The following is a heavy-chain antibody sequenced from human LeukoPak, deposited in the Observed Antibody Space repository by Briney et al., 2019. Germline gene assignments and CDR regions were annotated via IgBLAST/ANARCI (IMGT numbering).Heavy chain of an antibody. CDR1: GGTFSSYA. Sequence: ASVKVSCKASGGTFSSYAISWVRQAPGQGLEWMGGIIPIFGTANYAQKFQGRVTITADESTSTAYMELSSLRSEDTAVYYCAREGPGDFDPLNWGQGTLVTVSS. D-gene: IGHD3-9*01. CDR3: AREGPGDFDPLN. CDR2: IIPIFGTA. V-gene: IGHV1-69*01. J-gene: IGHJ4*02.